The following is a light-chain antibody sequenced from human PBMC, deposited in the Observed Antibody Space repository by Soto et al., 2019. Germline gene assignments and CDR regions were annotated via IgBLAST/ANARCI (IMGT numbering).Light chain of an antibody. CDR1: NSNIGTYT. J-gene: IGLJ3*02. Sequence: QSVLTQPPSASGTPGQRVIISCSGSNSNIGTYTVNWYQQLPGTAPKLLIYTDYQRPSGVPDRFSGSKSGTSASLAIGGLQSEDEADYYCASWDDSLSGGVFGGGTKVTVL. V-gene: IGLV1-44*01. CDR2: TDY. CDR3: ASWDDSLSGGV.